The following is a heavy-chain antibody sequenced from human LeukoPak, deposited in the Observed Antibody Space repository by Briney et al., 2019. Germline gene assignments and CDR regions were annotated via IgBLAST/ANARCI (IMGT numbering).Heavy chain of an antibody. CDR3: ARREGDY. CDR2: IIPILGIA. V-gene: IGHV1-69*04. Sequence: SVKVSCKASGGTFSSYAISWVRQAPGQGLEWMGRIIPILGIANYAQKFQGRVTITADKSTSTAYLQWSSLKASDTAMYYCARREGDYWGQGTLVTVSS. D-gene: IGHD1-26*01. CDR1: GGTFSSYA. J-gene: IGHJ4*02.